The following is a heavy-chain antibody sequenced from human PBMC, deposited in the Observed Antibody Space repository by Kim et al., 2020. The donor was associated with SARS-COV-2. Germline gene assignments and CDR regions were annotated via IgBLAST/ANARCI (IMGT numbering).Heavy chain of an antibody. V-gene: IGHV3-21*01. CDR2: IRCNSSNI. Sequence: GGSLRLSCAASGFTFSSYSMHWVRQAPGKWLEWVSFIRCNSSNIYYADSVKGRFTISRDNSKNTLYLQMNSLRAEDTAVYYCARAYYSGYDLTYYYYGMDVWGQGTTVTVSS. CDR1: GFTFSSYS. D-gene: IGHD5-12*01. CDR3: ARAYYSGYDLTYYYYGMDV. J-gene: IGHJ6*02.